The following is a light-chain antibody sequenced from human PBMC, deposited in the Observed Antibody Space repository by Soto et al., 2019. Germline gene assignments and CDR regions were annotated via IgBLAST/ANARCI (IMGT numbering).Light chain of an antibody. CDR2: AAS. V-gene: IGKV1-9*01. J-gene: IGKJ1*01. CDR3: QQLNNFPWT. CDR1: QGISSY. Sequence: DNQLTQSPSFLSASVGDRVTITCRASQGISSYLAWFQQKPGKAPKLLIYAASTLQSGVPSRFSGGGSGTEFTLTISSLQPEDFATYYCQQLNNFPWTFGQGTKVEIK.